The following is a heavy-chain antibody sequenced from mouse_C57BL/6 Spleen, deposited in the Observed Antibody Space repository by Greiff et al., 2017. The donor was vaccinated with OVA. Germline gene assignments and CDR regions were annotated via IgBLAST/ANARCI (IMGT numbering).Heavy chain of an antibody. Sequence: VKLVESGPGLVAPSQSLSITCTVSGFSLTSYGVDWVRQPPGKGLEWLGVIWGGGSTNYNSALMSRLSISKDNSKSQVFLKMNSLQTDDTAMYYCAKHEGDLDYSNDAMDYWGQGTSVTVSS. CDR3: AKHEGDLDYSNDAMDY. J-gene: IGHJ4*01. CDR2: IWGGGST. CDR1: GFSLTSYG. V-gene: IGHV2-9*01. D-gene: IGHD2-5*01.